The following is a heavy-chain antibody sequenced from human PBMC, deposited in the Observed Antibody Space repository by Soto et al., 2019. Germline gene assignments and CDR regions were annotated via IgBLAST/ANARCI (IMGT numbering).Heavy chain of an antibody. J-gene: IGHJ4*02. D-gene: IGHD3-22*01. CDR2: IIPIFGTA. Sequence: QVQLVQSGAEVKKPGSSVKVSCKASGGTFSSYAISWVRQAPGQGLEWMGGIIPIFGTANYAQKFQGRVTITADKSTSTAYMELSSLRSEDTAVYYCARGRYYYYDSSGYSYYFDYWGQGTLVTVSS. CDR3: ARGRYYYYDSSGYSYYFDY. CDR1: GGTFSSYA. V-gene: IGHV1-69*06.